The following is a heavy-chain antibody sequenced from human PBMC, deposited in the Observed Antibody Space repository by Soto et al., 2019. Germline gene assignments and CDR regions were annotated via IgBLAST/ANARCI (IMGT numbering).Heavy chain of an antibody. Sequence: ASVXVSCKAYGYTFTYYYMHWVRQAPGQGLEWMGWINPNSGDKRYAQKFQVRVTMTRDTSINTAYMEMSSLRSDDTAVYYCARGDILTGQYNNSDSWGQGTLV. V-gene: IGHV1-2*02. D-gene: IGHD3-9*01. CDR3: ARGDILTGQYNNSDS. CDR2: INPNSGDK. J-gene: IGHJ4*02. CDR1: GYTFTYYY.